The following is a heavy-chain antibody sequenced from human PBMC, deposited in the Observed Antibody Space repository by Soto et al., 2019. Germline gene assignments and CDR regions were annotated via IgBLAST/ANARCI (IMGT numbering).Heavy chain of an antibody. J-gene: IGHJ6*02. CDR3: ARSYSSSRGPLGYYYYGMDV. V-gene: IGHV5-51*01. CDR1: GYSFTSYW. D-gene: IGHD6-6*01. CDR2: IYPGDSDT. Sequence: GESLKISCNGSGYSFTSYWIGWVRQMPGKGLEWMGIIYPGDSDTRYSPSFQGQVTISADKSISTAYLQWSSLKASDTAMYYCARSYSSSRGPLGYYYYGMDVWGQGTTVTVSS.